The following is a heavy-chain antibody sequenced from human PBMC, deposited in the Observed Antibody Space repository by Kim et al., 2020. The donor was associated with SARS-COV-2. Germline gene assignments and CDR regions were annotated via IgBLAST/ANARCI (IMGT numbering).Heavy chain of an antibody. CDR2: ISSSSSYT. V-gene: IGHV3-11*05. Sequence: GGSLRLSCAASGFTFSDYYMSWIRQAPGKGLEWVSYISSSSSYTNYADSVKGRFTISRDNAKNSLYLQMNSLRAEDTAVYYCARDYYYYGMDVWGQGTTVTLSS. J-gene: IGHJ6*02. CDR1: GFTFSDYY. CDR3: ARDYYYYGMDV.